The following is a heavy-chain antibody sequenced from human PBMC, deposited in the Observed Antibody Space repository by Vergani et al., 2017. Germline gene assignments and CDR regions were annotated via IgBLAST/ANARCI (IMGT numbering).Heavy chain of an antibody. CDR3: AKESRDGYKKGGFDY. J-gene: IGHJ4*02. Sequence: VQLVESGGGVVQPGGSLRLSCAASGFTFSSYGMHWVRQAPGKGLEWVAFIRYDGSNKYYADSVKGRFTISRDNSKNTLYLQMNSLRAEDTAVYYCAKESRDGYKKGGFDYWGQGTLVTVSS. D-gene: IGHD5-24*01. CDR2: IRYDGSNK. V-gene: IGHV3-30*02. CDR1: GFTFSSYG.